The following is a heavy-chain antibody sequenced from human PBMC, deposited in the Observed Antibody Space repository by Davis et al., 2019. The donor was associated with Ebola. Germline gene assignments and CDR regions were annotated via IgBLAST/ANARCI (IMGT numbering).Heavy chain of an antibody. V-gene: IGHV3-7*01. D-gene: IGHD2-15*01. J-gene: IGHJ4*02. CDR2: IKQDGSEK. CDR1: GFTFSNAW. CDR3: AIPDCSGANCYSVYIKN. Sequence: GGSLRLSCAASGFTFSNAWMNWVRQAPGKGLEWVANIKQDGSEKYYVDSVKGRFTISRDNAKNSLYLQMNSLRAEDTAVYYCAIPDCSGANCYSVYIKNWGQGTLVTVSS.